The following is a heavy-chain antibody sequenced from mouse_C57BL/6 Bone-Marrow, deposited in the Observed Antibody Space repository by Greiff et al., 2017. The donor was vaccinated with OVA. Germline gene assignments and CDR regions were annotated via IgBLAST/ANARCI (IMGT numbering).Heavy chain of an antibody. J-gene: IGHJ1*03. V-gene: IGHV1-82*01. CDR1: GYAFSSSW. D-gene: IGHD1-1*01. CDR3: ARRSSYRYFDV. Sequence: VQLQQSGPELVKPGASVKISCKASGYAFSSSWMNWVKQRPGKGLEWIGRIYPGDGDTNYNGKFKGKATLTADKSSSTAYMQLSSLTSEDSAVYFCARRSSYRYFDVWGTGTTVTVSS. CDR2: IYPGDGDT.